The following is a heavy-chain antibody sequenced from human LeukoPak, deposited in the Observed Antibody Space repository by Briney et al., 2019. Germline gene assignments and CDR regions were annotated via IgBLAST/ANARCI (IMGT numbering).Heavy chain of an antibody. CDR1: GYTFTSYD. CDR3: ARDYV. V-gene: IGHV1-2*02. Sequence: ASVKVSCKASGYTFTSYDINWVRQATGQGLEWMGWMNPNSGGTNYAQKFQGRVTMTRDTSISTAYMELSRLRSDDTAVYYCARDYVWGQGTTVTVSS. J-gene: IGHJ6*02. CDR2: MNPNSGGT.